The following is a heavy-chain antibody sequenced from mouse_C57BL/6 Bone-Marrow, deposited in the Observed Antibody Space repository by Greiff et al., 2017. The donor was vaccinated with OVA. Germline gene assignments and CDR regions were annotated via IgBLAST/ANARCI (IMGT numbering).Heavy chain of an antibody. J-gene: IGHJ4*01. CDR1: GYTFTSYW. D-gene: IGHD2-2*01. V-gene: IGHV1-64*01. CDR3: ARSGFYYGYDGPHYYAMDY. Sequence: QVHVKQSGAELVKPGASVKLSCKASGYTFTSYWMHWVKQRPGQGLEWIGMIHPNSGSTNYNEKFKSKATLTVDKSSSTAYMQLSSLTSEDSAVYYCARSGFYYGYDGPHYYAMDYWGQGTSVTVSS. CDR2: IHPNSGST.